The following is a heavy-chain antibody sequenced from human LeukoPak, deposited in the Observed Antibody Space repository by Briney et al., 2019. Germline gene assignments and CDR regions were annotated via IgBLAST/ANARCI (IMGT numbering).Heavy chain of an antibody. Sequence: ASVKVSCKASGYTFTSYGISLVRQAPGQGLEWMGWISAYNGNTNYAQKLQGRVTMTTDTSTSTAYMELRSLRSDDTAVYYCARVKLGRYDILTGYPTANWFDPWGQGTLVTVSS. J-gene: IGHJ5*02. D-gene: IGHD3-9*01. CDR2: ISAYNGNT. CDR3: ARVKLGRYDILTGYPTANWFDP. V-gene: IGHV1-18*01. CDR1: GYTFTSYG.